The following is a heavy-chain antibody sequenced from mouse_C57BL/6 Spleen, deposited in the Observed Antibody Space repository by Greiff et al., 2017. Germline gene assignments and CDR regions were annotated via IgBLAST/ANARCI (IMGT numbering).Heavy chain of an antibody. CDR2: ISNKANGYTT. CDR1: GFTFTDYY. J-gene: IGHJ1*03. V-gene: IGHV7-3*01. Sequence: EVHLVESGGGLIQPGGSLSLSCAASGFTFTDYYMSWVRQPPGKALEWLGFISNKANGYTTEYSASVKGRFTISRDNSQSILYLQMNALRAEDSATYYCASLYYYGSSYVWYFDVWGTGTTVTVSS. D-gene: IGHD1-1*01. CDR3: ASLYYYGSSYVWYFDV.